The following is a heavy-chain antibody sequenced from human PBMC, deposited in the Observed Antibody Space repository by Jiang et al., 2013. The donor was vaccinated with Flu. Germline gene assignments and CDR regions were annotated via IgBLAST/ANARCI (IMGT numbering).Heavy chain of an antibody. CDR2: IYYSGST. D-gene: IGHD5-18*01. CDR1: GGSISSSSYY. Sequence: LLKPSETLSLTCTVSGGSISSSSYYWGWIRQPPGKGLEWIGSIYYSGSTYYNPSLKSRVTISVDTSKNQFSLKLSSVTAADTAVYYCASDDTAMVTGDNYWGQGTLVTVSS. J-gene: IGHJ4*02. V-gene: IGHV4-39*01. CDR3: ASDDTAMVTGDNY.